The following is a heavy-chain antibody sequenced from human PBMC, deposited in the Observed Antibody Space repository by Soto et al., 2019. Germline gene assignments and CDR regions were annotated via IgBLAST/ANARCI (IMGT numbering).Heavy chain of an antibody. CDR2: IIPIFGTA. Sequence: ASVKVSCKASGGTFSSYAISWVRQAPGQGLEWMGGIIPIFGTANYAQKFQGRVTITADESTSTAYMELSSLRSGDTAVYYCARGSDYDYVWGSPNDYWGQGTLVTVSS. J-gene: IGHJ4*02. D-gene: IGHD3-16*01. CDR3: ARGSDYDYVWGSPNDY. CDR1: GGTFSSYA. V-gene: IGHV1-69*13.